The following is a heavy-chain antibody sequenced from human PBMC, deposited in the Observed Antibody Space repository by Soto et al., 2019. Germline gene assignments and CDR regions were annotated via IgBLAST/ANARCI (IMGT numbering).Heavy chain of an antibody. V-gene: IGHV4-59*01. CDR1: NGSISSDY. CDR3: AALLQGSSGWERWFDP. D-gene: IGHD6-19*01. CDR2: IHNSGSI. Sequence: QVHLQESGPGLVKPSETLSLTCSVSNGSISSDYWSWIRQPPGKGLEWIGYIHNSGSINYNPSLKSRLTISLDTSKNQISLKLRSVTAADTAVYYCAALLQGSSGWERWFDPWGQGTLVTVSS. J-gene: IGHJ5*02.